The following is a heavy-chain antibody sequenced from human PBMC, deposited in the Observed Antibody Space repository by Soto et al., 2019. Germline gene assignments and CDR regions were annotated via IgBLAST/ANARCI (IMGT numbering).Heavy chain of an antibody. V-gene: IGHV1-46*01. Sequence: ASVKVSCKAFGYTFTTYYMHWLRQAPGQGLEWMGRINPSGGRTSYAQNFQGRVTITRDTSTNTVYMELSSLRSEDTAVYYCARVGCITATCAGGGDWFDPWGQGTPVTVSS. CDR1: GYTFTTYY. J-gene: IGHJ5*02. CDR3: ARVGCITATCAGGGDWFDP. D-gene: IGHD3-10*01. CDR2: INPSGGRT.